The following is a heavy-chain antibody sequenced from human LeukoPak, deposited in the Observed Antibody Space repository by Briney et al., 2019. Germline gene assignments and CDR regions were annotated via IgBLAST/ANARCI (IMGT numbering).Heavy chain of an antibody. Sequence: PSETLSLTCTVSGGSISSYYWSWIRQPPGKGLEWIGYIYYSGSTKYNPSLKSRVTISVDASKTQFSLKLNSVTAADTAVYYCARGSRELYYFDYWGQGTLVTVSS. CDR2: IYYSGST. D-gene: IGHD1-7*01. J-gene: IGHJ4*02. V-gene: IGHV4-59*01. CDR3: ARGSRELYYFDY. CDR1: GGSISSYY.